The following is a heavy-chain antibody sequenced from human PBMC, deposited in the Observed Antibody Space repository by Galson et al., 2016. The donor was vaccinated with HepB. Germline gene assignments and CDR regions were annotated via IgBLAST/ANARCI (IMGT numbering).Heavy chain of an antibody. CDR1: GFTFSSSS. CDR3: ATGGDYDN. V-gene: IGHV3-23*01. CDR2: IDGNDDST. D-gene: IGHD4-11*01. J-gene: IGHJ4*02. Sequence: SLRLSCAASGFTFSSSSMSWVRQAPGKGLKWVSAIDGNDDSTYYADSVRGRFTISRDNSKNTLYLQMNSLRAEDTAVYYCATGGDYDNWGQGTLVTVSS.